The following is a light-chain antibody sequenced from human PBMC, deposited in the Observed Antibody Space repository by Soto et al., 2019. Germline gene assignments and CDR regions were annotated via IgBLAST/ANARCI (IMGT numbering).Light chain of an antibody. CDR3: QQYNSFPPT. Sequence: DIQMTQSPSTLSASVGDRVAITCRASQFIGNWLAWYQQKPGKGPKLLIYHASSLESGVSSRFSGSGSGTAFTLTISSLQTDEFATYYCQQYNSFPPTCGGGTKVEIK. V-gene: IGKV1-5*01. CDR2: HAS. CDR1: QFIGNW. J-gene: IGKJ4*01.